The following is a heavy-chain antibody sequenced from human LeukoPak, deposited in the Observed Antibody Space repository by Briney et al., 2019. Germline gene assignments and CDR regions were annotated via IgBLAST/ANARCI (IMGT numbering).Heavy chain of an antibody. CDR1: GFTFSSYW. J-gene: IGHJ4*02. V-gene: IGHV3-74*01. D-gene: IGHD2-21*02. Sequence: GGSLILSCAASGFTFSSYWMHWVRQAPGKGLVWVSRINSDGSSTSYADSVKGRFTISRDNAKNTLYLQMNSLRAEDTAVYYCAREEDIVVVTAMVDYWGQGTLVTVSS. CDR2: INSDGSST. CDR3: AREEDIVVVTAMVDY.